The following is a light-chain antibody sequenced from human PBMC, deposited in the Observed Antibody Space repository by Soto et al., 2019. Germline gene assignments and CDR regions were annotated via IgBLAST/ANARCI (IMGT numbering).Light chain of an antibody. J-gene: IGLJ2*01. CDR3: AAWDDSLSGHVV. V-gene: IGLV1-44*01. CDR2: NNN. CDR1: SSNIGSNS. Sequence: QSVLTQPPSASGTPGQRVTIPCFGSSSNIGSNSVNWYQQLPGTAPKLLIYNNNQRPSGVPDRFSGSKSGTSASLAISGLQSEDEADYYCAAWDDSLSGHVVFGGGTKLTVL.